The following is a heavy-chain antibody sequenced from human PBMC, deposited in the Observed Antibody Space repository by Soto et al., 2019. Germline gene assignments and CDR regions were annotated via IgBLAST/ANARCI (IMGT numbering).Heavy chain of an antibody. CDR3: AKDKGVFNWATSYFDY. CDR2: ISYDGSNE. V-gene: IGHV3-30*18. D-gene: IGHD1-1*01. J-gene: IGHJ4*02. CDR1: GFTFSSYG. Sequence: GGSLRLSCAASGFTFSSYGMHWVRQAPGKGLEWVAVISYDGSNEYYTDSVKGRFTISRDNSKNTLFLQMNSPRPEDTAVYYCAKDKGVFNWATSYFDYWGQGALVTAPQ.